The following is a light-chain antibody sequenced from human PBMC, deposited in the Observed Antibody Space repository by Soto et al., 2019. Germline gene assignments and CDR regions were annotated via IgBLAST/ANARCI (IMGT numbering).Light chain of an antibody. CDR3: MQFAHFPRT. CDR2: QIS. J-gene: IGKJ1*01. Sequence: DVVLTQTPLSSPVTLGQPASISCRSSQSLVYSDGNTYLSWLQQRPGQPPRLLIYQISNRFSGVPDRFSGSGAGTEFTLKISRVEAEDVGFYYCMQFAHFPRTFGQGTKLEI. V-gene: IGKV2-24*01. CDR1: QSLVYSDGNTY.